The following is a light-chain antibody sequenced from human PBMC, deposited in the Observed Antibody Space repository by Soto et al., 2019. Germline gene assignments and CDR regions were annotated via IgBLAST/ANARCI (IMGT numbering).Light chain of an antibody. Sequence: QSALTQPRSVSGSPGQSVSISCTGTSSDVGGYNYVSWYQHHPGKAPKFMIFDVTKRPSGVPDRFSGSKSGNTASLTISGLQAEDEADYYCCSYAGGNTYVFGTGTKVTVL. J-gene: IGLJ1*01. V-gene: IGLV2-11*01. CDR2: DVT. CDR3: CSYAGGNTYV. CDR1: SSDVGGYNY.